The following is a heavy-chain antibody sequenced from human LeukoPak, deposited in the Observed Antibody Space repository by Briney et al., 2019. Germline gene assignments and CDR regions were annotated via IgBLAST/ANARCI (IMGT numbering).Heavy chain of an antibody. CDR3: AKDLSMIVVAPGY. CDR1: GFTFDDYA. V-gene: IGHV3-9*01. D-gene: IGHD3-22*01. J-gene: IGHJ4*02. Sequence: GRSLRLSCAASGFTFDDYAMHWVRQAPGKGLEWVSGISWNSGSIGYADSVKGRFTISRDNAKNSLYLRMNSLRAEDTALYYCAKDLSMIVVAPGYWGQGTLVTVSS. CDR2: ISWNSGSI.